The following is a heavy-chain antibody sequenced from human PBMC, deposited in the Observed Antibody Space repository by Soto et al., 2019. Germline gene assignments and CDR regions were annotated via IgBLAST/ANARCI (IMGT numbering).Heavy chain of an antibody. Sequence: ASVKVSCKASGYIFTYRYLYWVRQAPGQGLEWMGWISAYNGNTNYAQKLQGRVTMTTDTSTSTAYMELRSLRSDDTAVYYCARVMGGIAAAGANWFDPWGQGTLVTVSS. J-gene: IGHJ5*02. CDR1: GYIFTYRY. CDR3: ARVMGGIAAAGANWFDP. CDR2: ISAYNGNT. D-gene: IGHD6-13*01. V-gene: IGHV1-18*04.